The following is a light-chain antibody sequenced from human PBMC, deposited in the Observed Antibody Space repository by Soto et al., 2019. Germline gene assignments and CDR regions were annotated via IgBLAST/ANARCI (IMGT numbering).Light chain of an antibody. J-gene: IGLJ1*01. CDR3: SSYASGVSYV. CDR2: EVS. Sequence: QSALTQPASVSGSPGQSITISCTGTSSDVGGYNYVSWYQQHPGKAPKFIIYEVSNRPEGVPNRFFGSKSGNTASLTISGLQAEDEADYYCSSYASGVSYVFGNGTKLTVL. V-gene: IGLV2-14*01. CDR1: SSDVGGYNY.